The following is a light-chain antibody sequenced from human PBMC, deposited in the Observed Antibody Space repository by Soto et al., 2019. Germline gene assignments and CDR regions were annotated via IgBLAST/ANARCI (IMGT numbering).Light chain of an antibody. CDR1: QSISGW. J-gene: IGKJ2*01. CDR3: QHYNIFSHT. V-gene: IGKV1-5*01. Sequence: DIQMTQSPSTLSASVGDRVTITCRASQSISGWLAWYQQKPGKAPKLLIYDASSLEGGVPSRLSGSGSGTEFPLTTSALHPDVFATYSCQHYNIFSHTFGQ. CDR2: DAS.